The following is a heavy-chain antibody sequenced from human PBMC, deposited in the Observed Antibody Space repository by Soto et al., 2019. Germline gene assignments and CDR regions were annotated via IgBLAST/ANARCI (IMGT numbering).Heavy chain of an antibody. CDR2: IIPIFGTA. CDR1: GDGCSSYA. CDR3: ASSVAKYYYYGMDV. Sequence: KVDWKVVGDGCSSYAVRWLRKKNGQGLEWMGGIIPIFGTANYAQKFQGRVTITADESTSTAYMELSSLRSEDTAVYYCASSVAKYYYYGMDVWGQGTTVTVSS. D-gene: IGHD5-12*01. V-gene: IGHV1-69*01. J-gene: IGHJ6*02.